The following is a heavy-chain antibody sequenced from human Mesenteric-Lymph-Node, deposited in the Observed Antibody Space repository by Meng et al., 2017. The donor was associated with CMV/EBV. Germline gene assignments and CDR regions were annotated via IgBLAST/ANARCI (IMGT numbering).Heavy chain of an antibody. CDR1: GDSISSTYG. Sequence: SGDSISSTYGWRWVRQAPGKGLEWIVEIYYSGTTNYNPSLKSRVTLSVDKSKNHFSLKVTSVTAADTAVYYCARDNGSGSALSYFRDWGQGTLVTVSS. CDR3: ARDNGSGSALSYFRD. J-gene: IGHJ1*01. D-gene: IGHD3-10*01. V-gene: IGHV4-4*02. CDR2: IYYSGTT.